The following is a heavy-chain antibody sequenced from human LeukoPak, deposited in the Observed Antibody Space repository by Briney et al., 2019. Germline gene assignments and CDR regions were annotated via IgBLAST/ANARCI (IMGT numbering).Heavy chain of an antibody. D-gene: IGHD4-23*01. V-gene: IGHV4-59*01. CDR2: IYYSGST. CDR1: GGSISSYY. CDR3: ARVIEGKSDYFDN. Sequence: SETLSLTCTVSGGSISSYYWSWIRQPPGKGLEWIGYIYYSGSTNYSPSLKSRVTISVDTSKNQFSLKLSSVTAADTAVYYCARVIEGKSDYFDNWGQGTLVTVSS. J-gene: IGHJ4*02.